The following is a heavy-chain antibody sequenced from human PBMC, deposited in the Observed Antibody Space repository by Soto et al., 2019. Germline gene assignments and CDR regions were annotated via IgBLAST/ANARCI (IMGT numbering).Heavy chain of an antibody. D-gene: IGHD3-10*02. V-gene: IGHV3-53*01. CDR2: IYSGGST. J-gene: IGHJ4*02. CDR1: GFTVSSNY. CDR3: ARGVFSWPMYYFDY. Sequence: PGGSLRLSCAASGFTVSSNYMSWVRQAPGKGLEWVSVIYSGGSTYYADSVKGRFTISRDNSKNTLYLQMNSLRAEDTAVYYCARGVFSWPMYYFDYWGQGTLVTVSS.